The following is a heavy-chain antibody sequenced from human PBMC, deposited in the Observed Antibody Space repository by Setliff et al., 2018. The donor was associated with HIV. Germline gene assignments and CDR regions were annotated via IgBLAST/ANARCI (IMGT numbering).Heavy chain of an antibody. J-gene: IGHJ6*02. CDR2: IHWNDAN. CDR1: GGSITGYYWS. V-gene: IGHV2-5*01. Sequence: TLSLTCTVSGGSITGYYWSWIRQPPGKALEWLAVIHWNDANHYSPSLKTRLSITKDTSKNQMVLTMTNMDPVDTATYYCVHRVVWGGLDVWGQGTTVTVSS. CDR3: VHRVVWGGLDV. D-gene: IGHD2-8*02.